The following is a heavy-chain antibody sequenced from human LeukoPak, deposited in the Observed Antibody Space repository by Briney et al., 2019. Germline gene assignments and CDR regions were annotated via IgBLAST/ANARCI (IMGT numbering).Heavy chain of an antibody. D-gene: IGHD6-13*01. V-gene: IGHV3-53*01. J-gene: IGHJ6*02. CDR2: IYSGGST. CDR1: GFTFSSYA. Sequence: GGSLRLSCAASGFTFSSYAMHWVRQAPGKGLEWVSVIYSGGSTYYADSVKGRFTISRDNSKNTLYLQMNSLRAEDTAVYYCARGYSSSWYGTGYYYYGMDVWGQGTTVTVSS. CDR3: ARGYSSSWYGTGYYYYGMDV.